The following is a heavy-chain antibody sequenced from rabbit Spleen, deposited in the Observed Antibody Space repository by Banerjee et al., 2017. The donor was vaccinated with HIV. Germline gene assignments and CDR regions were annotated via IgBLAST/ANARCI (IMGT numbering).Heavy chain of an antibody. CDR3: ARNYVNAFDP. J-gene: IGHJ2*01. Sequence: QSLEESGGDLVKPGASLTLTCTASGVSFSSNHYMCWVRQAPGKGLEWIGCIVTGSSGSTYYASWAKGRFPISKTSSTTVTLQMTSLTAADTATYFCARNYVNAFDPWGPGTLVTVS. V-gene: IGHV1S40*01. CDR1: GVSFSSNHY. CDR2: IVTGSSGST. D-gene: IGHD1-1*01.